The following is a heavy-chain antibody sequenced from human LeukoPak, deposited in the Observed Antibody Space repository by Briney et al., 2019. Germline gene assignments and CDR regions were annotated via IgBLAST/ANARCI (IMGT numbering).Heavy chain of an antibody. CDR2: IYYSGST. J-gene: IGHJ6*02. V-gene: IGHV4-39*07. CDR1: GGSISSSSYY. CDR3: ARDSYSGYDKSQGMDV. D-gene: IGHD5-12*01. Sequence: SETLSLTCTVSGGSISSSSYYWGWIRQPPGKGLEWIGSIYYSGSTYYNPSLKSRVTISVDTSKNQFSLKLSSVTAADTAVYYCARDSYSGYDKSQGMDVWGQGTTVTVSS.